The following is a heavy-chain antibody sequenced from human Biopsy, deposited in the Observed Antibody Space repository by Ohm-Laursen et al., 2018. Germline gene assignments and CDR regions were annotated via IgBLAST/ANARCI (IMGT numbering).Heavy chain of an antibody. J-gene: IGHJ6*02. CDR2: INPNSGNA. Sequence: ASVKVSCNAAGYTFAGYYLHWVRQAPGHGLEWMGWINPNSGNANYAQSFQGRLTVTRDTSISTAYMELTSLTFDDTAIYYCARVPAYPSIDGYYGLDLWGQGTTVIVSS. V-gene: IGHV1-2*02. CDR1: GYTFAGYY. D-gene: IGHD3-9*01. CDR3: ARVPAYPSIDGYYGLDL.